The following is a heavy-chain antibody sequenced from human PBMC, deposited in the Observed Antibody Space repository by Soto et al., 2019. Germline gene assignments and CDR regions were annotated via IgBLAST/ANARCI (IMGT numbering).Heavy chain of an antibody. J-gene: IGHJ4*02. CDR2: INIYNGKT. CDR3: SRENWEESPMDF. V-gene: IGHV1-18*01. D-gene: IGHD7-27*01. CDR1: GYTFNRYG. Sequence: QVQLVQSGTEVRKPGASVKVSCKASGYTFNRYGISWVRQAPGEGLEWMGWINIYNGKTDYTQKFQGRITMTADTSTTTAYMDLRSLGSDDTAVYYCSRENWEESPMDFWGQGTLVTVSS.